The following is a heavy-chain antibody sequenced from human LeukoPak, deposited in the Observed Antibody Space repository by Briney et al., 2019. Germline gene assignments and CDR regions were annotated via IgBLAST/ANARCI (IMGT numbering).Heavy chain of an antibody. V-gene: IGHV1-2*02. Sequence: GASVKASCKASGYTFTSYYMHWVRQAPGQGLEWMGWINPKSGGTKYAQNFQGRVTMTRDTSISTVYMELSRLRSDDTAVYYCARDGPIAAAGNAFDIWGQGTMVTVSS. CDR3: ARDGPIAAAGNAFDI. J-gene: IGHJ3*02. CDR1: GYTFTSYY. D-gene: IGHD6-13*01. CDR2: INPKSGGT.